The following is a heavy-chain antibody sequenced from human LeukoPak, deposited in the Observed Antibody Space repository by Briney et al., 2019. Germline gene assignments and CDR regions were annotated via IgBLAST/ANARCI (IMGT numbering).Heavy chain of an antibody. Sequence: SGGSVRLSCAASGFTFSSYAMSWVRQAPGEGLEWVSAIHRNGGSTYYADSVKGRFTISRDNSKNTLYLQMNSLRTEDTAVYYCAKVVSRYCSGGICYRNWFDPWGQGTLVTVSS. CDR2: IHRNGGST. D-gene: IGHD2-15*01. CDR1: GFTFSSYA. V-gene: IGHV3-23*01. J-gene: IGHJ5*02. CDR3: AKVVSRYCSGGICYRNWFDP.